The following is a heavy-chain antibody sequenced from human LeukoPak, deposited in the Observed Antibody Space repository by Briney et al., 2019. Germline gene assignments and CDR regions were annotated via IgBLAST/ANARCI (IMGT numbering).Heavy chain of an antibody. CDR2: IYTSGST. J-gene: IGHJ4*02. CDR3: ARTRVKTIDY. V-gene: IGHV4-4*07. CDR1: GGSISTYY. Sequence: SETLSLTCSVSGGSISTYYWSWLRQPAGKGLEWIGRIYTSGSTNYNPSLKSRVTMSVDTSKNQFSLKLSSVTAADTAVYYCARTRVKTIDYWGQGTLVTVSS. D-gene: IGHD3-3*01.